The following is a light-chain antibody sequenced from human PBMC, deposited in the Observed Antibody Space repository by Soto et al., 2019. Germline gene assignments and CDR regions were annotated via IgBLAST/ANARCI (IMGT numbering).Light chain of an antibody. J-gene: IGKJ1*01. Sequence: DIQMTQSPPTLSASEGDRVTITCRASQSISRGLAWHQQKAGEAPKLLIYDASTLVSGVPSRFSSSRSGTEFTLTISSLQPDDFATYYCQQYNPGTFGQGTKMEIK. CDR1: QSISRG. CDR3: QQYNPGT. V-gene: IGKV1-5*01. CDR2: DAS.